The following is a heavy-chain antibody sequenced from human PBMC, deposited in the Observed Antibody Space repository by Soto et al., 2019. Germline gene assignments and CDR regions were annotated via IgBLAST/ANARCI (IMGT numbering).Heavy chain of an antibody. D-gene: IGHD4-17*01. CDR3: ARAHYGDYGYGMDG. CDR2: IYHSGST. Sequence: QLQLQESGSGLVKPSQTLSLTCAVSGGSISSGGYSWSWIRQPPGKGLEWIGYIYHSGSTYYNPSSKSRVTITGDRSKNQFSLKLSSVTAADTAVYYCARAHYGDYGYGMDGWGQGTTVTVSS. V-gene: IGHV4-30-2*01. CDR1: GGSISSGGYS. J-gene: IGHJ6*02.